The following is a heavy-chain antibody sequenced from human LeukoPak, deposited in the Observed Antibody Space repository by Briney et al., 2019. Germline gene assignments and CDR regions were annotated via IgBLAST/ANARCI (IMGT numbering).Heavy chain of an antibody. D-gene: IGHD2-8*02. Sequence: GGSLSLSSAASGFTFSSYSMNWVRQAPGKGLEWVSSISSSSSYIYYADSVKGRFTISRDNAKNSLYLQMNSLRAEDTAVYYCARVLGRSWSYGMDVWGQGTTVTVSS. CDR3: ARVLGRSWSYGMDV. CDR2: ISSSSSYI. V-gene: IGHV3-21*01. J-gene: IGHJ6*02. CDR1: GFTFSSYS.